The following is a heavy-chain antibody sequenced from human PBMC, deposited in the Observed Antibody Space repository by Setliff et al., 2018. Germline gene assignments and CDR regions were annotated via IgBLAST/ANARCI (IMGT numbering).Heavy chain of an antibody. V-gene: IGHV5-51*01. J-gene: IGHJ5*02. CDR2: IYPGDSIT. CDR3: ARHPYYYGSGTYLDNNNRWFDP. CDR1: GYSFSTCW. D-gene: IGHD3-10*01. Sequence: GESLKISCKGSGYSFSTCWFGWVRQMPGKGLEWLGIIYPGDSITRYSPSFQGQVTISVDMSINTAYLQWSSLRASDTAIYYCARHPYYYGSGTYLDNNNRWFDPWGQGTLVTVSS.